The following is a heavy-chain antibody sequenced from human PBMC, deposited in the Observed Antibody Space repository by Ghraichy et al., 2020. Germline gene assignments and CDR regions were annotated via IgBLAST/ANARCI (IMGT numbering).Heavy chain of an antibody. CDR1: GGTFSSYT. Sequence: SVKVSCKASGGTFSSYTISWVRQAPGQGLEWMGRIIPILGIANYAQKFQGRVTITADKSTSTAYMELSSLRSEDTAVYYCARYLGYCSGGSCYPQPFDYWGQGTLVTVSS. CDR2: IIPILGIA. V-gene: IGHV1-69*02. D-gene: IGHD2-15*01. J-gene: IGHJ4*02. CDR3: ARYLGYCSGGSCYPQPFDY.